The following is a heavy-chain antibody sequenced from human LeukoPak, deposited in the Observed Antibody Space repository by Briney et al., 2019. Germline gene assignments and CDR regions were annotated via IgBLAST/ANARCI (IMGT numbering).Heavy chain of an antibody. D-gene: IGHD4-17*01. CDR2: ISSSSSYI. J-gene: IGHJ4*02. CDR1: GFTFSSYS. Sequence: GGSLRLSCAASGFTFSSYSMNWVRQAPGKGLEWVSSISSSSSYIYYADSVKGRFTISRDNAKNSLYLQMNSLRAEDTAVYYCARDRDNDYGDDFDYWGQGTLVTVSS. CDR3: ARDRDNDYGDDFDY. V-gene: IGHV3-21*01.